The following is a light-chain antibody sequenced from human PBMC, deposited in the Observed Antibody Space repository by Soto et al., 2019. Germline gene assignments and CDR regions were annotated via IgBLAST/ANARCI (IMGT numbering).Light chain of an antibody. V-gene: IGLV2-23*02. J-gene: IGLJ1*01. CDR2: DVS. CDR3: CSYAGSSTPFV. Sequence: QSVLTQPASVSGSPGQSITISCTGTSSDVGSYNLVSWYQQHAGKAPKLMIYDVSERPSGVSNRFSGSRSGNTASLTISGLQAEDEADYYCCSYAGSSTPFVFGNGTKVTVL. CDR1: SSDVGSYNL.